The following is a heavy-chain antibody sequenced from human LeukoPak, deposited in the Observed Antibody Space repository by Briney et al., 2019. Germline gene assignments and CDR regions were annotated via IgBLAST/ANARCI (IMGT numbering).Heavy chain of an antibody. J-gene: IGHJ4*02. Sequence: GGSLRLSCAASGFTFSSYDMHWVRQTTGRGLEWVSGIGTAGDTYSPGSVKGRFTISRENAKNSLYLQMNSLRAGDTAVYYCARADLRGSSLDYWGQGTLVTVSS. V-gene: IGHV3-13*01. CDR3: ARADLRGSSLDY. CDR2: IGTAGDT. CDR1: GFTFSSYD. D-gene: IGHD5-18*01.